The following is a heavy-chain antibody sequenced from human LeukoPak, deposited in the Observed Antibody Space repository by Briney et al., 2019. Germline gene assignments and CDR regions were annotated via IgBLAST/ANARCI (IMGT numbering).Heavy chain of an antibody. CDR1: GGSFSGYY. J-gene: IGHJ6*03. V-gene: IGHV4-34*01. CDR2: INHSGST. Sequence: PSETLSLTCAVYGGSFSGYYWSWIRQPPGKGLEWIGEINHSGSTNYNPSLKSRVTISVDTSKNQFSLKLSSVTAADTAVYYCARGRDFLGFGINYYYMDVWGKGTTVTISS. CDR3: ARGRDFLGFGINYYYMDV. D-gene: IGHD3-10*01.